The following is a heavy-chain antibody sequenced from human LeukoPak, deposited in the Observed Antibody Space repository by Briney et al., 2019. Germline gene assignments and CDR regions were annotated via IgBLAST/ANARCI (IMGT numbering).Heavy chain of an antibody. V-gene: IGHV4-39*01. J-gene: IGHJ4*02. CDR3: ARQHYGSGSY. D-gene: IGHD3-10*01. CDR1: GGSISSSSYY. Sequence: SETLSLTCTVSGGSISSSSYYWGWIRQPPGKGLEWIGSIYYSGSTYYNPSLKSRVTISVDTSKNQFSLKLSSVTAADTAVYFCARQHYGSGSYWGQGTLVTVSS. CDR2: IYYSGST.